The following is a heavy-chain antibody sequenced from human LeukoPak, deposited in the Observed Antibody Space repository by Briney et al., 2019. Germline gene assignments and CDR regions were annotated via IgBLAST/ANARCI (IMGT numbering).Heavy chain of an antibody. CDR1: GYTFTSYG. Sequence: ASVKVSCKASGYTFTSYGISWVRQAPGQGLEWMGWISAYNGNTNYAQKLQGRVTMTTDTPTSTAYMELRSLRSDDTAVYYCARTADGRSSGWAHFDYWGQGTLVTVSS. CDR2: ISAYNGNT. CDR3: ARTADGRSSGWAHFDY. D-gene: IGHD6-19*01. V-gene: IGHV1-18*01. J-gene: IGHJ4*02.